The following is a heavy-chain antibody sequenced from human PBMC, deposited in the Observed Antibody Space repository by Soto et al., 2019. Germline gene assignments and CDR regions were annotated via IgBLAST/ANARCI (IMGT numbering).Heavy chain of an antibody. Sequence: GGSLRLSCAASGFTFSSYAMSWVRQAPGEGLEWVSAIRSSGDNTYYADSVKGRFTISRDNSKSTLYLQMNSLRAEDTAVYYCAKLPVAGSSTFDYWGQGILVTVSS. V-gene: IGHV3-23*01. CDR2: IRSSGDNT. CDR3: AKLPVAGSSTFDY. J-gene: IGHJ4*02. D-gene: IGHD6-19*01. CDR1: GFTFSSYA.